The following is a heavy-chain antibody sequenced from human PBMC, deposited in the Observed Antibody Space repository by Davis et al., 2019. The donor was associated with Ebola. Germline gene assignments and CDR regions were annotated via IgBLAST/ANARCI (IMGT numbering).Heavy chain of an antibody. V-gene: IGHV1-18*01. J-gene: IGHJ6*02. CDR2: ISGYNGNT. Sequence: AASVKVSCKASGYTFSSYGISWVRQAPGQGLEWMGWISGYNGNTNYAQKLQGRVTMTTDTSTSTAYMELRSLRSDDTAVYYCARAGRMSSSWRHNHPYGVDVWGQGTTVTVS. CDR3: ARAGRMSSSWRHNHPYGVDV. D-gene: IGHD2-2*01. CDR1: GYTFSSYG.